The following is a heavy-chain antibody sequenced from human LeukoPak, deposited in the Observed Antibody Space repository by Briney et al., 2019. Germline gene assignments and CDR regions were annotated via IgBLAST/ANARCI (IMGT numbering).Heavy chain of an antibody. CDR2: ISGSGDST. Sequence: GGSLRLSCAASGFTFSSYAMSWVRQAPGKGLEWVSAISGSGDSTNYADSVKGRFTISRDNSKNTLYLQMNSLRAEDTAVYYCAKGGYCSGGSCYAVGPTDLYFDYWGQGTLVTVSS. CDR3: AKGGYCSGGSCYAVGPTDLYFDY. V-gene: IGHV3-23*01. D-gene: IGHD2-15*01. J-gene: IGHJ4*02. CDR1: GFTFSSYA.